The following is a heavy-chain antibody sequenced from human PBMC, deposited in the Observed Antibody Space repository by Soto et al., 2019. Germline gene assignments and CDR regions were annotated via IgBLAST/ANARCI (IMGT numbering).Heavy chain of an antibody. Sequence: ASVKVSCKASGYTFTSYGISWVRQAPGQGLEWMGWISAYNGNTNYAQKLQGRVTMTTDTSTSTAYMELRSLRSDDTAVYYCARPYYYDSSGYPGDSYGMDVWGQGITVTVS. CDR2: ISAYNGNT. CDR3: ARPYYYDSSGYPGDSYGMDV. J-gene: IGHJ6*02. D-gene: IGHD3-22*01. CDR1: GYTFTSYG. V-gene: IGHV1-18*04.